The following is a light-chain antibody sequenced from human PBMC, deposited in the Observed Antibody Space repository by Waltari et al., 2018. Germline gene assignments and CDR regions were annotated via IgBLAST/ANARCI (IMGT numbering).Light chain of an antibody. CDR3: NSYTTSNTWV. V-gene: IGLV2-14*01. CDR1: SSDVGTYNY. J-gene: IGLJ3*02. CDR2: EVS. Sequence: QSALTQPASVSGSPGQSITISCTGTSSDVGTYNYVSWYQQHPGKAPKLMIYEVSNRPSGVSDRFSASKSGDTASLTISGLQPEDEAHYYCNSYTTSNTWVFGGGTKLTVL.